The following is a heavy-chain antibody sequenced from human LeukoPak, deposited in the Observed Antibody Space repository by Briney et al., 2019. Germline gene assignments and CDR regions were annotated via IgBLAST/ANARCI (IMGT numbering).Heavy chain of an antibody. CDR1: GGSFSGYY. J-gene: IGHJ3*02. CDR3: ARGRRYSSSCFDI. CDR2: INHSGST. V-gene: IGHV4-34*01. D-gene: IGHD6-13*01. Sequence: PSEILSLTCAVYGGSFSGYYWSWIRQPPGKGLEWIGEINHSGSTNYNPSLKSRVTISVDTSKNQFSLRLSSVTAADTAVYYCARGRRYSSSCFDIWGQGTMVTVSS.